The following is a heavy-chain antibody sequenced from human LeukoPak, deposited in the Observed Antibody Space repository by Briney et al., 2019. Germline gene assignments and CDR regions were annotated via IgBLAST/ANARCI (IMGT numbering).Heavy chain of an antibody. Sequence: SETLSLTCTVSGGSISSYYWSWFRQVPGKGLEWIGYIYYSGSTNYNPSLKSRVTISVDTSKNQFSLKVNSVTAADTAVYYCARGLAGYSGGDDAFDISGQGKLVTVSS. V-gene: IGHV4-59*01. D-gene: IGHD6-19*01. CDR2: IYYSGST. CDR1: GGSISSYY. J-gene: IGHJ3*02. CDR3: ARGLAGYSGGDDAFDI.